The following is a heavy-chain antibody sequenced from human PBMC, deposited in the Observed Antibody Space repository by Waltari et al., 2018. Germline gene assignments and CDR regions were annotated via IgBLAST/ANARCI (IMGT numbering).Heavy chain of an antibody. Sequence: QVQLVQSGAEVKKPGSSVKVSCKASGGTFSSYAISGVRQAPGQGLEWRGGIIPIFGTANYAQKFQGRVTITTDESTSTAYMELSSLRSEDTAVYYCASEGTSGSHERRFDYWGQGTLVTVSS. CDR2: IIPIFGTA. CDR3: ASEGTSGSHERRFDY. J-gene: IGHJ4*02. CDR1: GGTFSSYA. D-gene: IGHD1-26*01. V-gene: IGHV1-69*05.